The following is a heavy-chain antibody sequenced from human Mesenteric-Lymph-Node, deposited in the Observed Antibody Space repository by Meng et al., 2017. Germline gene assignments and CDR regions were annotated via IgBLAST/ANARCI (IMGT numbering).Heavy chain of an antibody. V-gene: IGHV4-61*02. J-gene: IGHJ4*02. Sequence: SETLSLTCTVSGGSISSGSYYWSWIRQPAGKGLEWIGRIYTSGSTNYNPSLKSRVTISVDTSKNQFSLKLSSVTAADTAVYYCARTLLYGSGKYWGQGTRVTGYS. CDR3: ARTLLYGSGKY. CDR2: IYTSGST. D-gene: IGHD3-10*01. CDR1: GGSISSGSYY.